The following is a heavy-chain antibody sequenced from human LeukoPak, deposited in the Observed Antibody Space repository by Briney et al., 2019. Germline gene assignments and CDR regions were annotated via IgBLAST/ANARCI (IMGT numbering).Heavy chain of an antibody. D-gene: IGHD3-16*02. CDR1: GYTFTGYY. V-gene: IGHV1-2*02. J-gene: IGHJ4*02. CDR3: ARLSTPNLYYFDY. CDR2: INPNSGVT. Sequence: ASVKVSCKASGYTFTGYYMHWVRQAPGQGLEWMGWINPNSGVTYYAQKLRGRVSMTRDTSISTAYMEVSRLRSDDSALYYCARLSTPNLYYFDYWGQGTLVTVSS.